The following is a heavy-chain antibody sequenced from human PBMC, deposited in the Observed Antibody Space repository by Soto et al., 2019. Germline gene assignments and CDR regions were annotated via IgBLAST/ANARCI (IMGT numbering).Heavy chain of an antibody. Sequence: QVQLVQSGGEVEKPGASVKVACKAYGYTFTNCGINWVRQARGLGLEWMGWINVYNGNTNYAQKFQARVTMTTDTSTNSVYMELRSLRSDDTAVFYCARGPDPTYFDYWGQGTLVSLPS. CDR2: INVYNGNT. V-gene: IGHV1-18*01. CDR3: ARGPDPTYFDY. J-gene: IGHJ4*02. CDR1: GYTFTNCG.